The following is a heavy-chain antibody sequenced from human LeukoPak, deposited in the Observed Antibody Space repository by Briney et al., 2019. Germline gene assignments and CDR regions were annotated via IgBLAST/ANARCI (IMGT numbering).Heavy chain of an antibody. CDR2: ISYYGSNK. Sequence: GGSLRLSCAASGFTFSSYAMHWVRQAPGKGLEWVAVISYYGSNKYYADSVKGRFTISRDNSKNTLYLQMNSLRAEDTAVYYCARQYQLLYFDYWGQGTLVTVSS. D-gene: IGHD2-2*01. CDR3: ARQYQLLYFDY. J-gene: IGHJ4*02. V-gene: IGHV3-30*01. CDR1: GFTFSSYA.